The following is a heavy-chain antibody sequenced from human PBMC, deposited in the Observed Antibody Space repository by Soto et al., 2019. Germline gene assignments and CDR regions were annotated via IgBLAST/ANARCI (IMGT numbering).Heavy chain of an antibody. D-gene: IGHD6-19*01. CDR1: GFTFSNAW. CDR3: RTQWLD. J-gene: IGHJ4*02. Sequence: EVQLVESGGGLVKPGGSLRLSCAASGFTFSNAWMSWVRQAPGKGLEWVGLVKKQADGGTTEYAAPLKGRFTISRDDSKNTLYLQMSSLQTEDTAVYYCRTQWLDWGQGTLVTVSS. CDR2: VKKQADGGTT. V-gene: IGHV3-15*01.